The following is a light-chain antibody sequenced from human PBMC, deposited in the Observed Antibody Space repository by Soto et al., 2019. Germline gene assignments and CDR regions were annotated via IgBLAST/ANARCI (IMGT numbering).Light chain of an antibody. CDR3: QQRSNWPPVT. V-gene: IGKV3-11*01. CDR2: DAS. CDR1: QRVSNY. Sequence: EIVLTQSPATLSLSPGERATLSCRASQRVSNYLAWYQQKPGQAPRLLIYDASNRASGIPARFSGSGSGTDFTLTISSLDPEDFAVYYCQQRSNWPPVTFGGGTKVEIK. J-gene: IGKJ4*01.